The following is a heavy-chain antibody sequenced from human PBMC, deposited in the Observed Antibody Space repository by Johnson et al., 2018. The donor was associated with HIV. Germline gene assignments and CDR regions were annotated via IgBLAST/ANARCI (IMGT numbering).Heavy chain of an antibody. D-gene: IGHD3-10*01. CDR3: TTDWGRWSGELLHDAFDI. J-gene: IGHJ3*02. CDR2: ITEDVSEK. CDR1: GFTFSSYW. V-gene: IGHV3-7*03. Sequence: VQLVESGGGLVQPGGSLRLSCAASGFTFSSYWMNWVRQAPGKGLEWVANITEDVSEKYYVDSVRGRFTISRDNAKNSLYLQMNSLKTEDTAVYYCTTDWGRWSGELLHDAFDIWGQGTMVTVSS.